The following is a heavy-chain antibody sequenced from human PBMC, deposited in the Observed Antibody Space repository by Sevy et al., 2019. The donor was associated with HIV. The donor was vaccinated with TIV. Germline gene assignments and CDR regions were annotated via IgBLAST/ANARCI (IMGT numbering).Heavy chain of an antibody. D-gene: IGHD2-2*01. CDR1: GGSISSYY. Sequence: SETLSLTCTVSGGSISSYYWSWIRQPPGKGLEWIGYIYYSGSTNYNPSLKSRVTISVETSKNQFSLKLSSVTAADTAVYYCARVRSNYYYYGMDVWGQGTTVTVSS. J-gene: IGHJ6*02. CDR3: ARVRSNYYYYGMDV. V-gene: IGHV4-59*01. CDR2: IYYSGST.